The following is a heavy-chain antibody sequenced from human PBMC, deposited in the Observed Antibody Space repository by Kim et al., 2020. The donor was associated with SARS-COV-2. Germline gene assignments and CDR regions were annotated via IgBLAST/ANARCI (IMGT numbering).Heavy chain of an antibody. CDR2: ISIDGRTT. CDR3: ARGSYYAMDV. Sequence: GGSLRLSCAASGFSLSSHWMHWVRQAPGKGLVWVSGISIDGRTTRYADFVKGRFTSSRDNAKNTLYMDMNSLSAEDTAVYYCARGSYYAMDVWGQGTTVT. CDR1: GFSLSSHW. V-gene: IGHV3-74*01. J-gene: IGHJ6*02.